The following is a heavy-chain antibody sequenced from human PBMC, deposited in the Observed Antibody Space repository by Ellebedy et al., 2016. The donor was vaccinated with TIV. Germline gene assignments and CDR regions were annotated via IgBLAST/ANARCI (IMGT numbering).Heavy chain of an antibody. Sequence: ASVKVSCXASGYTFTSYGISWVRQAPGQGLEWMGWISAYNGNTNYAQKLQGRVTMTTDTSTSTAYMELRSLRSDDTAVYYCASSRHDSSGYYGVDYWGQGTLVTVSS. CDR1: GYTFTSYG. J-gene: IGHJ4*02. CDR3: ASSRHDSSGYYGVDY. D-gene: IGHD3-22*01. CDR2: ISAYNGNT. V-gene: IGHV1-18*01.